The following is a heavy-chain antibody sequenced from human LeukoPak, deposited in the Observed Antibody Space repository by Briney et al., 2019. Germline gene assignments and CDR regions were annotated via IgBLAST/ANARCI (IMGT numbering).Heavy chain of an antibody. CDR2: IYYSGST. V-gene: IGHV4-39*07. Sequence: RPSETLSLTCTVSGGSISSSSYYWGWIRQPPGKGLEWIGSIYYSGSTYYNPSLKSRVTISVDTSKNQFSLKLSSVTAADTAVYYCVEGYSGSYGVAFDIWGQGTMVTVSS. J-gene: IGHJ3*02. CDR3: VEGYSGSYGVAFDI. D-gene: IGHD1-26*01. CDR1: GGSISSSSYY.